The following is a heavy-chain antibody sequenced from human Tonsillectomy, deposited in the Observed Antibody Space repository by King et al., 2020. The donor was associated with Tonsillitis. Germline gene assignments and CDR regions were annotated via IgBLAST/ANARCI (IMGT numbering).Heavy chain of an antibody. J-gene: IGHJ4*02. D-gene: IGHD1-26*01. V-gene: IGHV3-30*07. CDR3: ARDLRGSYGF. Sequence: GRFTISRDNSRNTLYLQMNSLRDEDSAVYYCARDLRGSYGFWGQGTLVTVS.